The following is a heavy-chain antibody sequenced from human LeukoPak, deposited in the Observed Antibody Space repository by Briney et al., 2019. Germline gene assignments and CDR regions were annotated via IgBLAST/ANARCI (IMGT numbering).Heavy chain of an antibody. D-gene: IGHD6-19*01. V-gene: IGHV3-9*01. CDR1: GFTFDDYA. J-gene: IGHJ4*02. Sequence: GGSLRLSCAASGFTFDDYAMHWVRQAPGKGLEWVSGISWNSGSIGYADSVKGRFTISRDNAKNSLYLQMSSLRAEDTAVYYCARDRISVAATETSFDYWGQGTLVTVSS. CDR2: ISWNSGSI. CDR3: ARDRISVAATETSFDY.